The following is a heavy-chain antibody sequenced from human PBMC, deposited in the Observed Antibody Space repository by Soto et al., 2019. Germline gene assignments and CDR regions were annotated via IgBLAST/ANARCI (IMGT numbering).Heavy chain of an antibody. CDR3: ATDVHGETDDFWRGSLGN. CDR1: GLTFSDYG. V-gene: IGHV3-33*03. CDR2: IWNDGTTE. D-gene: IGHD3-3*01. J-gene: IGHJ4*02. Sequence: QVQLVESGGSVVQPGRSPRLSCSVSGLTFSDYGVHWVRRAPGKGLEWGALIWNDGTTEYYIDSVKGRFTISRDNSKNMLYLQMNNLRAEDTAVYYCATDVHGETDDFWRGSLGNWGQGTLVTVSS.